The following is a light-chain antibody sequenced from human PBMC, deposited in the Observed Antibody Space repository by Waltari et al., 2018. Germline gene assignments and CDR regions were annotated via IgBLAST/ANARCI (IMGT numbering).Light chain of an antibody. J-gene: IGKJ4*01. V-gene: IGKV1-5*03. CDR3: QQYNSYSLLT. Sequence: DIQLNPSPSPLSASVGATITITCRASQNINKWFAWYQQKPGKAPKLLIYNASTLESGVPSRFSGSGSGTEFTLTISSLQPDDFATYYCQQYNSYSLLTFGGGTKVEIK. CDR1: QNINKW. CDR2: NAS.